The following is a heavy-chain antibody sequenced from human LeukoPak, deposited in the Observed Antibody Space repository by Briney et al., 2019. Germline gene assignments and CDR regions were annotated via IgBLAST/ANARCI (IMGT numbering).Heavy chain of an antibody. V-gene: IGHV4-59*01. CDR1: GASIRSYY. CDR2: INCSGST. J-gene: IGHJ4*02. D-gene: IGHD3-22*01. Sequence: PSETLSLTCTVSGASIRSYYWNWLRQPPGKGLEWIGYINCSGSTNSNPSLKSRATISMDTSKHHFSLKLSSVTAADTAVYFCARDTRSYDSSGYYFFDFWGQGTLVTVSS. CDR3: ARDTRSYDSSGYYFFDF.